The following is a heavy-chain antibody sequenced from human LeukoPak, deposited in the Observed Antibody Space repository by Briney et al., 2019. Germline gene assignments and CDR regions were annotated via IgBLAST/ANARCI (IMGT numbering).Heavy chain of an antibody. CDR3: ERETDLGGVTN. J-gene: IGHJ4*02. V-gene: IGHV6-1*01. D-gene: IGHD3-3*01. Sequence: SQTLSLTCAISGDSVSSNGASWNWIRQSPSRGLEWLGRTYYRSQQWHSDYAPSMKGRITLNPDTSKNQFSLQLNSMTPEDTAVYYWERETDLGGVTNWGQGTLVTVSS. CDR1: GDSVSSNGAS. CDR2: TYYRSQQWHS.